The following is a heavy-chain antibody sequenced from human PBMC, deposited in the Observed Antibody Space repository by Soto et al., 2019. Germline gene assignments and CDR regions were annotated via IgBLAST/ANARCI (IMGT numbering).Heavy chain of an antibody. D-gene: IGHD2-21*02. CDR3: ARGGHIAVVTASFDY. Sequence: ASVKVSCKASGYTLTSYYLHWVRQAPGQGLEWMGIINPAFLSTNYAQRFQGRVTVTRDTSTSTVFMELSSLRSDDTAVYYCARGGHIAVVTASFDYWGQGTLVTVSS. V-gene: IGHV1-46*03. J-gene: IGHJ4*02. CDR2: INPAFLST. CDR1: GYTLTSYY.